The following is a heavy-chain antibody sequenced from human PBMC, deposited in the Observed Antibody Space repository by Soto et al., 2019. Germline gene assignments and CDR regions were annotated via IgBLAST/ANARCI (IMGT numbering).Heavy chain of an antibody. CDR1: GFTFSGYY. Sequence: GGSLRLSCEASGFTFSGYYITWIRQAPWKGLEWISYFSSSGYTIRYADSVEGRFTVSRDDAKKTLYLQMNGLRAEDTAVYYCATGRGGRSDDWGQVTLVTVCS. J-gene: IGHJ4*02. CDR2: FSSSGYTI. V-gene: IGHV3-11*01. CDR3: ATGRGGRSDD.